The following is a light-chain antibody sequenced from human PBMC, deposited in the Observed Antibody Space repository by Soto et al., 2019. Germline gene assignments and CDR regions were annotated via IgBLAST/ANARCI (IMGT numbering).Light chain of an antibody. CDR1: QSVSSNY. J-gene: IGKJ1*01. CDR3: QQYGSSSWT. V-gene: IGKV3-20*01. CDR2: GAS. Sequence: EVVLTQSPGTLSLSPGERATLSCRASQSVSSNYLSWYQHKAGQAPRLLISGASSRATSIPDRFSGSGSGTDFTLTISRLEPEDFAVYYCQQYGSSSWTFGQGTKVEIK.